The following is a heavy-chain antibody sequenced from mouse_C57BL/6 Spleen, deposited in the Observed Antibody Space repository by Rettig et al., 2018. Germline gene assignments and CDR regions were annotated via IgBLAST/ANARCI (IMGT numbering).Heavy chain of an antibody. D-gene: IGHD2-10*01. CDR1: GYTFTDYY. CDR3: ARMNPYYGNYYFDY. Sequence: QVQLKQSGAELVRPGASVKLSCKASGYTFTDYYLNWVNQRPGQGLEWIARIYPGSGDTYYNEKFKGKATLTAEKSSSTAYMQLSSLTSEDSAIYFCARMNPYYGNYYFDYWGQGTTLTVSS. V-gene: IGHV1-76*01. J-gene: IGHJ2*01. CDR2: IYPGSGDT.